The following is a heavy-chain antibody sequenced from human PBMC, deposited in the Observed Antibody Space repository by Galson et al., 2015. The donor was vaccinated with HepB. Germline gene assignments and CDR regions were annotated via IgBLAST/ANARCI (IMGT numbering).Heavy chain of an antibody. CDR1: GYTFTGYY. J-gene: IGHJ5*02. V-gene: IGHV1-2*04. D-gene: IGHD3-10*01. CDR3: ARGSHVLLWFGELEPHWFDP. CDR2: INPNSGGT. Sequence: SVKVSCKASGYTFTGYYMHWVRQAPGQGLEWMGWINPNSGGTNYAQKFQGWVTMTRDTSISTAYMELSRLRSDDTAVYYCARGSHVLLWFGELEPHWFDPWGQGTLVTVSS.